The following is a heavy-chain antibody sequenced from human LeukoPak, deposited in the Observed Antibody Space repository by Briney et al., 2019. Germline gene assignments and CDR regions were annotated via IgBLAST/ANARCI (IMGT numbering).Heavy chain of an antibody. CDR1: GGSISSSPHY. Sequence: SETLSLTCTVSGGSISSSPHYWGWIRQPPGKGLEWIGAISNTGVTYYNPSLRSRVTIFADTSKNHFSLNLRSVTAADTALYYCASAPRQASIGGLDYWGQGTLVTVSS. CDR2: ISNTGVT. V-gene: IGHV4-39*02. CDR3: ASAPRQASIGGLDY. J-gene: IGHJ4*02. D-gene: IGHD3-16*01.